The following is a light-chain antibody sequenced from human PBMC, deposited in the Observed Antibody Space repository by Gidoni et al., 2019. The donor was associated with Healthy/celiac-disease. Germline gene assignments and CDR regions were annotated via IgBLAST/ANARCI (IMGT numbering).Light chain of an antibody. CDR2: EVS. Sequence: QSALTQPASVSGSPGQSITIPCTGTSSDVCGYNYVSWYQQHPSKAPKLMIYEVSNRPSGVSNRFSGSKSGNTASLTISGLQAEDEADYYCSSYTSSSTLVFGGGTKLTVL. CDR3: SSYTSSSTLV. CDR1: SSDVCGYNY. V-gene: IGLV2-14*01. J-gene: IGLJ3*02.